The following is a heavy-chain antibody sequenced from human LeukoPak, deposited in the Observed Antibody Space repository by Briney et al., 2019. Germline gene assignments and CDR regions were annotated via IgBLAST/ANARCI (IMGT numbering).Heavy chain of an antibody. J-gene: IGHJ1*01. D-gene: IGHD3-22*01. Sequence: GGSLRLSCAASGFTFTNAWMSWVRQAPGKGLEWVGRIKSKTDGGTTDYAAPVKGRFTISRDDSKNTLYLQMNSLKAEDTAVYYCTTGYYYDSSGYYSWGQGTLVAVSS. V-gene: IGHV3-15*01. CDR1: GFTFTNAW. CDR2: IKSKTDGGTT. CDR3: TTGYYYDSSGYYS.